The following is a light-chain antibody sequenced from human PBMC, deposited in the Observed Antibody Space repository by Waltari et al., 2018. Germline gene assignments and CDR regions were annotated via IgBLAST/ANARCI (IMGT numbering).Light chain of an antibody. V-gene: IGKV1-12*01. Sequence: DIQMTQSPSSLSASVGDRVTITCRASQGISSWLVWYQQKPGKAPKVLIYKASSLQSGVPSRFSGSGSGTDFTPTISSLQPEDFATYYCQQYNRAPWTFGQGTKVEIK. J-gene: IGKJ1*01. CDR2: KAS. CDR3: QQYNRAPWT. CDR1: QGISSW.